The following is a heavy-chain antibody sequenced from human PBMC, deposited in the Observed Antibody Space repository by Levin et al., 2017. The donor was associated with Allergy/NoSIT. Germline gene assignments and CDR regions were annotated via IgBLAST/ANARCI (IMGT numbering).Heavy chain of an antibody. CDR2: IYSGGNT. CDR1: GFSVSSNY. CDR3: ARHYYGSGSYYFDY. Sequence: VASVKVSCAASGFSVSSNYMSWVRQAPGKGLEWVSVIYSGGNTYYADSVKGRFTISRDNSKNTLYLQMNSLRAEDTAVYYCARHYYGSGSYYFDYWGQGTLVTVSS. D-gene: IGHD3-10*01. J-gene: IGHJ4*02. V-gene: IGHV3-66*04.